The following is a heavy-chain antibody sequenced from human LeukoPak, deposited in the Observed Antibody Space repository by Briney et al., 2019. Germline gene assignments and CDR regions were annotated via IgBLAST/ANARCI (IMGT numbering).Heavy chain of an antibody. J-gene: IGHJ6*02. Sequence: PSETLSLTCTVSGGSISSYYWSWIRQPPGTGLEYIGYIYYSGSTNYNPSLKSRVTISVDTSKDQFSLNLTSVTAADTAVYYCARLKCISTTCPSRYVMDVWGQGRTVSVSS. CDR2: IYYSGST. D-gene: IGHD2-2*01. CDR1: GGSISSYY. V-gene: IGHV4-59*01. CDR3: ARLKCISTTCPSRYVMDV.